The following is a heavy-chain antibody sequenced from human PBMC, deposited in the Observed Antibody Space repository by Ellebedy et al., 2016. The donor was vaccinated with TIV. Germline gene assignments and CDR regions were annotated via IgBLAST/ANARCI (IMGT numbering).Heavy chain of an antibody. CDR3: AKTPRHSSSWYDY. CDR1: GFTFSSYA. CDR2: ISGSGGST. D-gene: IGHD6-13*01. V-gene: IGHV3-23*01. Sequence: GESLKISXAASGFTFSSYAMSWVRQAPGKGLEWVSAISGSGGSTYYADSVKGRFTISRDNSKNTLYLQMNSLRAEDTAVYYCAKTPRHSSSWYDYWGQGTLVTVSS. J-gene: IGHJ4*02.